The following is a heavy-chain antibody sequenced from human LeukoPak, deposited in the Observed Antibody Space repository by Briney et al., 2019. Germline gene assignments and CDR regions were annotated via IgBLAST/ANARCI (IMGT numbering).Heavy chain of an antibody. J-gene: IGHJ6*03. V-gene: IGHV1-2*06. CDR3: ARDLPTLAFYYMDV. Sequence: GASVKVSCKASGYTFTGYYMHWVRQAPGQGLEWMGRINPNSGGTNYAQKFQDRVTMTRDTSISTAYMELSRLRSDDTAVYYCARDLPTLAFYYMDVWGKGTTVTVSS. CDR2: INPNSGGT. D-gene: IGHD4-23*01. CDR1: GYTFTGYY.